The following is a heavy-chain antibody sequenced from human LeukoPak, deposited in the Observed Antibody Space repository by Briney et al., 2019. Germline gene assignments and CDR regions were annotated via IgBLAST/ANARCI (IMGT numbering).Heavy chain of an antibody. D-gene: IGHD3-9*01. Sequence: ASVKVSCKASGYTFTSYYMHWVRHAPAQGLERMGIINPSGGSTSYTQKFQGRVTMTSYTSTSTVYMELHSLSSGDTATYYCAREDYDILTGNWFDPWGQGTVVTVSS. CDR1: GYTFTSYY. CDR3: AREDYDILTGNWFDP. V-gene: IGHV1-46*01. J-gene: IGHJ5*02. CDR2: INPSGGST.